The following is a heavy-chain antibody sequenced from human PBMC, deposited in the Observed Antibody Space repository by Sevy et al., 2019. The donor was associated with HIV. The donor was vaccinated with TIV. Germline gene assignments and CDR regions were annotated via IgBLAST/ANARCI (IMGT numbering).Heavy chain of an antibody. CDR2: ISYDGSNK. Sequence: SLRLSCAASGFTFSSYAMHWVRQAPGKGLEWVAVISYDGSNKYYADSVKGRFTISRDNSKNTLYLQMNSLRAEDTAVYYCARGTQIEKFVVVVAATPAYYYGMDVWGQGTTVTVSS. CDR3: ARGTQIEKFVVVVAATPAYYYGMDV. J-gene: IGHJ6*02. CDR1: GFTFSSYA. D-gene: IGHD2-15*01. V-gene: IGHV3-30*04.